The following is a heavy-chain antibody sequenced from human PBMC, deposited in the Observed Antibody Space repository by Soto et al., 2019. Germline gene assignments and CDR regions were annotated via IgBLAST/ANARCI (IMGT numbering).Heavy chain of an antibody. CDR3: ARDSPSLGGIPSY. CDR2: IYYSGST. Sequence: QVQLQESGPGLVKPSQTLSLTCTVSGGSISSGDYYWSWIRQPPGKGLEWIGYIYYSGSTYYNPSLKSRVTISVDTSKNQFSLKLISVTAADTAVYYCARDSPSLGGIPSYWGQGTLVTVSS. D-gene: IGHD6-13*01. CDR1: GGSISSGDYY. J-gene: IGHJ4*02. V-gene: IGHV4-30-4*01.